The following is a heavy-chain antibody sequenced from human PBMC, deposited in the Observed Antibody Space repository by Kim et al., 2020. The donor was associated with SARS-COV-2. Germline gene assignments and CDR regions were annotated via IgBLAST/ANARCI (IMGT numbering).Heavy chain of an antibody. Sequence: YADSVQDRFTSSRERTTTALNLEMNSLRAEDTALYYCAKVTTLAAPFYDYWGQGTLVTVSS. D-gene: IGHD4-4*01. J-gene: IGHJ4*02. CDR3: AKVTTLAAPFYDY. V-gene: IGHV3-23*01.